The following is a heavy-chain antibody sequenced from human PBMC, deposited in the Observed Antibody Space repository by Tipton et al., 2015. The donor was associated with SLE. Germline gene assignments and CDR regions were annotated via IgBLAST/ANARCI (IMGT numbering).Heavy chain of an antibody. Sequence: TLSLTCTVSGGSISTSSYYWACIRQPPGAGLVWFGTLFYCGSTYYNPSLKSRVSLSVDTSKNQFSLKLSSVTAADTAVYYCARHRLGYCSSTSCYYYYYGMDVWGQGTTVTVSS. D-gene: IGHD2-2*01. CDR3: ARHRLGYCSSTSCYYYYYGMDV. V-gene: IGHV4-39*01. CDR2: LFYCGST. CDR1: GGSISTSSYY. J-gene: IGHJ6*02.